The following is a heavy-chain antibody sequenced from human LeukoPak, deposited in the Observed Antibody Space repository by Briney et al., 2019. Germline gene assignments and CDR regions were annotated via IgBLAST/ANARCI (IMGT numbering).Heavy chain of an antibody. CDR1: GGSFSGYY. CDR3: ASGVYDILTYYYYYMDV. Sequence: SETLSLTCAVYGGSFSGYYWSWIRQPPGKGLEWIGEINHSGSTNYNPSLKSRVTISVDTSKNQFSLKLSSVTAADTAVYYCASGVYDILTYYYYYMDVWGKGPRSPSP. V-gene: IGHV4-34*01. D-gene: IGHD3-9*01. CDR2: INHSGST. J-gene: IGHJ6*03.